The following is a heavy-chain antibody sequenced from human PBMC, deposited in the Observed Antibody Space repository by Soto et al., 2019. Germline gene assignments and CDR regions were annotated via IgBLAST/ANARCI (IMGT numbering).Heavy chain of an antibody. CDR2: INHSGST. J-gene: IGHJ4*02. CDR3: ARDKITGLFDY. Sequence: QVQLQQWGAGLLKPSETLSLTCAVYGGSFSGYYWTWIRQPPGTGLEWIGEINHSGSTNYTPSLKSRVTISVDTSKNQFSLKLTSVTAAATAVYYCARDKITGLFDYWGPGTLVTVSS. CDR1: GGSFSGYY. V-gene: IGHV4-34*01. D-gene: IGHD2-8*02.